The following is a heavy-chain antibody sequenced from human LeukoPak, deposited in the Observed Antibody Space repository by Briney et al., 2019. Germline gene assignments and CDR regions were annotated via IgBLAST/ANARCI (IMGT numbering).Heavy chain of an antibody. Sequence: TSETLSLTCTVSGGSITDYYWGWIRQPPGKGLEWIGSIYYSGDTYYYPSLKSRVTISVDRSKNQFSLKLSSVTAADTAVYYCARDEAPGIVVVPAPGPWGQGTLVTVSS. J-gene: IGHJ5*02. CDR2: IYYSGDT. D-gene: IGHD2-2*01. CDR1: GGSITDYY. V-gene: IGHV4-39*07. CDR3: ARDEAPGIVVVPAPGP.